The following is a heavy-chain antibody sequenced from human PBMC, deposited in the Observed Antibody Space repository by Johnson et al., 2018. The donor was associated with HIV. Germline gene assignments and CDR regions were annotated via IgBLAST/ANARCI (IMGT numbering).Heavy chain of an antibody. J-gene: IGHJ3*01. Sequence: QMLLVESGGGVVQPGRSLRLSCAASGFTFSSYGMHWVRQAPGKGLEWVAFIRYDGSNKYYADSVKGRFTISRDTLKNTLYLQMNSLRAEDTAVYYCASGGGYELRESDAFEVWGQGTVVTVSS. D-gene: IGHD1-7*01. CDR3: ASGGGYELRESDAFEV. CDR1: GFTFSSYG. CDR2: IRYDGSNK. V-gene: IGHV3-30*02.